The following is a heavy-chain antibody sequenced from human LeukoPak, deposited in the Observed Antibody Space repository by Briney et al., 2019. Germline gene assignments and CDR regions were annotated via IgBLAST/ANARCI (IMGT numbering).Heavy chain of an antibody. CDR2: ISAYNGNT. D-gene: IGHD6-13*01. Sequence: GSSVKVSCKASGYTFSNYGLTWVRQVPGQGLEYMGWISAYNGNTNYAQNLQGRVTMTTDTSTSTGYMELRSLRSDDTAVYYCARDWSNSKSAPDHWGQRTLVIVSS. J-gene: IGHJ4*02. V-gene: IGHV1-18*01. CDR3: ARDWSNSKSAPDH. CDR1: GYTFSNYG.